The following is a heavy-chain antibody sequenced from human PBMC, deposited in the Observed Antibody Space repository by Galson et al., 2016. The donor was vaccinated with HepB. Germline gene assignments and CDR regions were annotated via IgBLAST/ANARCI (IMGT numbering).Heavy chain of an antibody. CDR1: GLSFTKYD. CDR2: IGTTGDT. CDR3: GREVPDTYTRGWDYDY. V-gene: IGHV3-13*01. D-gene: IGHD3-16*01. J-gene: IGHJ4*02. Sequence: SLRLSCAASGLSFTKYDMHWVRQATGKGLEWVAAIGTTGDTYYSGSVKGRFTISRDNAKNSLYLQMTSLRAEDTAVYYCGREVPDTYTRGWDYDYWGQVTLVTVTA.